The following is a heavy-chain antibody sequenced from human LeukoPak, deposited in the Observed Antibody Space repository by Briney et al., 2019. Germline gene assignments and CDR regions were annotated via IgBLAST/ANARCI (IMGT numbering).Heavy chain of an antibody. Sequence: PGGSLRLSCAASGFTFSSYAMRWVRQAPGKGLEWVAVISYDGSNKYYADSVKGRFTISRDNSKSTLYLQMNNLRAEDTAVYYCAKHWSYCSTTSCFFNYYYYYMDVWGKGTTVTVSS. CDR2: ISYDGSNK. CDR1: GFTFSSYA. V-gene: IGHV3-30-3*02. J-gene: IGHJ6*03. CDR3: AKHWSYCSTTSCFFNYYYYYMDV. D-gene: IGHD2-2*01.